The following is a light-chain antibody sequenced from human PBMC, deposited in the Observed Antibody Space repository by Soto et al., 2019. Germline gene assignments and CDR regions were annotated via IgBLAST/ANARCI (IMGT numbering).Light chain of an antibody. V-gene: IGKV3-11*01. J-gene: IGKJ1*01. CDR3: QHFVNSLTWT. Sequence: EIVMTQSPATLSLSPGERATLSCRVSQSVSSFLAWNQQKPGQAPRLLIYDASNRATGIPDRFSGSGSGTDFTLTISRLEPEDSAVYYCQHFVNSLTWTFGQGTKVDI. CDR2: DAS. CDR1: QSVSSF.